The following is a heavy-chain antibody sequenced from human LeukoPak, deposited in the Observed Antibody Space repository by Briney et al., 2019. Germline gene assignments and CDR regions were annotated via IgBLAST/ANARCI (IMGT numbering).Heavy chain of an antibody. CDR1: GFTFSSYW. V-gene: IGHV3-7*01. D-gene: IGHD1-26*01. CDR3: AREVGATRYYYYYMDA. Sequence: GGSLRLSCAASGFTFSSYWMSWVRQAPGKGLEWVANIKQDGSEKYYVDSVKGRFTISRDNAKNSLYLQMNSLRAEDTAVYYCAREVGATRYYYYYMDAWGKGTTVTVSS. CDR2: IKQDGSEK. J-gene: IGHJ6*03.